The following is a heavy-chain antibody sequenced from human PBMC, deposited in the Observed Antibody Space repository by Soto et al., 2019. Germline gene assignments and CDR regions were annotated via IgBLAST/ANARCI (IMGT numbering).Heavy chain of an antibody. Sequence: SETLSLTCTVPGGSVNIGTYYWSWIRQPPGKGLEWIGYIYYSGSTYYNPSLKSRVTISVDTSKNQFSLKLSSVTAADTAVYYCARVAKSYYYYYGMDVWGQGTTVTVSS. CDR2: IYYSGST. V-gene: IGHV4-31*03. CDR3: ARVAKSYYYYYGMDV. J-gene: IGHJ6*02. CDR1: GGSVNIGTYY.